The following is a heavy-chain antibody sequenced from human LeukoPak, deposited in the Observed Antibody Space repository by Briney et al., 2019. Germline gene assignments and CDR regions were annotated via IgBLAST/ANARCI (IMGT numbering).Heavy chain of an antibody. V-gene: IGHV4-30-4*01. J-gene: IGHJ3*02. CDR2: IYYSGST. D-gene: IGHD3-22*01. Sequence: PSETLSLTCTVSGGSISSGDYYWSWIRQPPGKGLEWIGYIYYSGSTYYNPSLKSRVTISVDTSKNQFSLKLSSVTAADTAVYYCARGCPDKDSSGYYGWGTSYKLPTRNAFDIWGQGTMVTVSS. CDR3: ARGCPDKDSSGYYGWGTSYKLPTRNAFDI. CDR1: GGSISSGDYY.